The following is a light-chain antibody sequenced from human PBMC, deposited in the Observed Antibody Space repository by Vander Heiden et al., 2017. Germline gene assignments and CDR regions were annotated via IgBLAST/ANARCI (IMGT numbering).Light chain of an antibody. V-gene: IGKV3-20*01. J-gene: IGKJ1*01. CDR1: QSVSSVY. CDR3: QQDGSSPRT. CDR2: DAS. Sequence: EIVLTHSPGPLSLSPGERATLSCRASQSVSSVYLAWYQQKPGPAPRCLIYDASNRATRIPDRFSGSGSGTDFTLRMSSLEPEDFAVYYCQQDGSSPRTFGQGTRLEMK.